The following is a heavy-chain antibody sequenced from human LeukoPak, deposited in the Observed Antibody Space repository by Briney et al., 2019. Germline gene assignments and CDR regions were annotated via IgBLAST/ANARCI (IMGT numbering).Heavy chain of an antibody. Sequence: SETLSLTCTVSGDSVSNYYWSWIRQPPGKRLEWIGCIYYSESATYNPSLKSRDTISLDTSKNQFFLKLSSVTAADTAVYYCARKRSFDLWGQGTLVTVSS. V-gene: IGHV4-59*02. J-gene: IGHJ4*02. CDR3: ARKRSFDL. CDR2: IYYSESA. CDR1: GDSVSNYY. D-gene: IGHD3-9*01.